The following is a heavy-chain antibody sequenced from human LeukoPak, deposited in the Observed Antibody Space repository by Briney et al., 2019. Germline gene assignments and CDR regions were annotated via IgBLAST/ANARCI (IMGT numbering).Heavy chain of an antibody. V-gene: IGHV3-30-3*01. CDR1: GFTFSSYA. Sequence: PGRSLRLSCAASGFTFSSYAMHWVRQAPGKGLEWVAVISYDGSNKYYADSVKGRFTISRDNSKNTLYLQMNSLRAEDTAVYYCAKVSTTGTTSRGFDPWGQGTLVTVSS. J-gene: IGHJ5*02. CDR2: ISYDGSNK. CDR3: AKVSTTGTTSRGFDP. D-gene: IGHD1-1*01.